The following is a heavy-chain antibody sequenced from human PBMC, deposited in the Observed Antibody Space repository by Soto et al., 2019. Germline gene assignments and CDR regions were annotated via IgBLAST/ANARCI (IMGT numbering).Heavy chain of an antibody. CDR2: IMPFFGSG. CDR1: RGTFTNYA. CDR3: ARDRAGYYSHFVY. V-gene: IGHV1-69*01. Sequence: HVYLVQSGAEVKKPGSSVKVSCKALRGTFTNYAFSWVRQAPGQGLEWMGGIMPFFGSGNYAQKFQGRINITADESTSSVYLELTSLRSEDTAVYYCARDRAGYYSHFVYWGQGTLVTVSS. D-gene: IGHD3-22*01. J-gene: IGHJ4*02.